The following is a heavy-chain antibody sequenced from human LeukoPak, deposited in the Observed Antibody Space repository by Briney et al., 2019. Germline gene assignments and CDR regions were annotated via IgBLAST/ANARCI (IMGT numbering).Heavy chain of an antibody. D-gene: IGHD2-15*01. CDR1: GLTFSNFW. CDR2: IKQDGSET. Sequence: GGSLRLSCVASGLTFSNFWMTWLRQAPGKGLEWVANIKQDGSETYYLDSVRGRFTISRDNAKNSMYLQMNSLRAEDTAVYYCVGCSGGTCSDFDYWGRGILVTVSS. V-gene: IGHV3-7*01. CDR3: VGCSGGTCSDFDY. J-gene: IGHJ4*02.